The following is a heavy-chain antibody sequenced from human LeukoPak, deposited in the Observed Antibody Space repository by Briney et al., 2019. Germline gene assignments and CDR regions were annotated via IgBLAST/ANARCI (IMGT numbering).Heavy chain of an antibody. J-gene: IGHJ4*02. D-gene: IGHD4-11*01. CDR2: INHSGST. V-gene: IGHV4-34*01. CDR1: GGSISSYY. Sequence: PSETLSLTCSVSGGSISSYYWSWIRQPPGKGLEWIGEINHSGSTNYNPSLKSRVTISVDTSKNQFSLKLSSVTAADTAVYYCARGRSTVPYDSWGQGTLVTVSS. CDR3: ARGRSTVPYDS.